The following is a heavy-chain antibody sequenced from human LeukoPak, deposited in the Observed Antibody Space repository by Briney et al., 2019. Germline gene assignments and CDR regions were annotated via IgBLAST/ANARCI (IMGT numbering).Heavy chain of an antibody. CDR3: AREQWEPRGT. CDR1: GGSFSDYY. V-gene: IGHV4-34*01. J-gene: IGHJ5*02. D-gene: IGHD1-26*01. CDR2: INHSGST. Sequence: SETLSLTCAVYGGSFSDYYWSWIRQPPGKGLEWIGEINHSGSTNYNPSLKSRVTISVDTSKNQFSLKLSSVTAADTAVYYCAREQWEPRGTWGQGTLVTVSS.